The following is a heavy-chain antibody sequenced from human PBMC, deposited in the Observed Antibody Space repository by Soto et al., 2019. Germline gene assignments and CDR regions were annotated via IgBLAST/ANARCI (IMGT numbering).Heavy chain of an antibody. Sequence: GASVKVSCKASGYTFTSYYMHCVRQAPGQGLEWMGIINPSGGSTSYAQKFQGRVTMTRDTSTSTVYMELSSLRSEDTAVYYRARESRNTIFGTGGFDHWGQGTLVTVSS. CDR3: ARESRNTIFGTGGFDH. D-gene: IGHD3-3*01. J-gene: IGHJ5*02. CDR2: INPSGGST. CDR1: GYTFTSYY. V-gene: IGHV1-46*01.